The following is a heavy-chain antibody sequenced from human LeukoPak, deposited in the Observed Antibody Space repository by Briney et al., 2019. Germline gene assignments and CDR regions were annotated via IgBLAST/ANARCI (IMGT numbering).Heavy chain of an antibody. CDR3: ARVPAAQSILGIVSWFDP. CDR1: GGTFSSYA. J-gene: IGHJ5*02. Sequence: ASVKVSCKASGGTFSSYAISWVRQAPEQGLEWMGGIIPIFGTANYAQKFQGRVTITADESTSTAYMELSSLRSEDTAVYYCARVPAAQSILGIVSWFDPWGQGTLVTVSS. V-gene: IGHV1-69*13. D-gene: IGHD2-2*01. CDR2: IIPIFGTA.